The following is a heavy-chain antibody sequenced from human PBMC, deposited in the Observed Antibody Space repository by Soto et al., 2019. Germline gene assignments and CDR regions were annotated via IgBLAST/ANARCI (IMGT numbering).Heavy chain of an antibody. J-gene: IGHJ4*02. Sequence: QVPLVESGGGVVQPGRSLRLSCAASGFTFSSYGMHWVRQAPGKGLEWVAVISYDGSNKYYADSVKGRFTISRDNSKNTLYLQMNSLRAEDTAVYYCAKDGYRWLQYYYFDYWGQGTLVTVSS. CDR3: AKDGYRWLQYYYFDY. V-gene: IGHV3-30*18. D-gene: IGHD6-13*01. CDR2: ISYDGSNK. CDR1: GFTFSSYG.